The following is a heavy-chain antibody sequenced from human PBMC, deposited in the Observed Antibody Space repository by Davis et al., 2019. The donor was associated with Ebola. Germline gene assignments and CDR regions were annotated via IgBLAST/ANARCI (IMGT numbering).Heavy chain of an antibody. D-gene: IGHD6-25*01. J-gene: IGHJ3*02. CDR2: IYYSGST. CDR1: GGSISSSSYY. Sequence: MPGGSLRLSCTVSGGSISSSSYYWGWIRQPPGKGLEWIGSIYYSGSTYYNPSLKSRVTISVDTSKNQFSLKLSSVTAADTAVYYCARHLRGYDAFDIWGQGTMVTVSS. V-gene: IGHV4-39*01. CDR3: ARHLRGYDAFDI.